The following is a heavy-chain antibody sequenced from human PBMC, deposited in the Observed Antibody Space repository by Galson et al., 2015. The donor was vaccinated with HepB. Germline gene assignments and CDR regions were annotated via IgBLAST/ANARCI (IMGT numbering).Heavy chain of an antibody. J-gene: IGHJ6*03. CDR1: GYSFTSYW. V-gene: IGHV5-51*01. CDR3: ARHNGDYCYYYYMDV. D-gene: IGHD2-8*01. Sequence: QSGAEVKKPGESLKISCKGSGYSFTSYWIGWVRQMPGKGLEWMGIIYPGDSDTRYSPSFQGQVTISADKSISTAYLQWSSLKASDTAMYYCARHNGDYCYYYYMDVWGKGTTVTVSS. CDR2: IYPGDSDT.